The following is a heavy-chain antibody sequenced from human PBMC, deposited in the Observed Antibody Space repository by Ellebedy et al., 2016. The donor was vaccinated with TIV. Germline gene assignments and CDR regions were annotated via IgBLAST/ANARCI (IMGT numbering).Heavy chain of an antibody. CDR3: ARDYLGSGTYSYYFDY. V-gene: IGHV3-23*01. J-gene: IGHJ4*02. Sequence: GGSLTLSCAASGFTFSTYAMGWVRQAPGKGLEWVSAISGSATSTYYADSVKGRFTISRDNAKNSLYLQMNSLRVEDTAVYYCARDYLGSGTYSYYFDYWGQGTLVTVSS. CDR2: ISGSATST. D-gene: IGHD3-10*01. CDR1: GFTFSTYA.